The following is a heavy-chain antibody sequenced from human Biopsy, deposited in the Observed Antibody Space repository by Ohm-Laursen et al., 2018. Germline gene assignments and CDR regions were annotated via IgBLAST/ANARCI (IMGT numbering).Heavy chain of an antibody. J-gene: IGHJ6*02. CDR1: GFSVSSYD. CDR2: ISETSSHI. V-gene: IGHV3-21*01. D-gene: IGHD6-6*01. CDR3: ARDSSRRAREGGMDV. Sequence: SLRLSCAASGFSVSSYDMNWVRQAPGKGLEWISYISETSSHIYDADSVRGRFTVARDIAKNSLNLQLNSLRVEYTAVYYCARDSSRRAREGGMDVWGQGITVTV.